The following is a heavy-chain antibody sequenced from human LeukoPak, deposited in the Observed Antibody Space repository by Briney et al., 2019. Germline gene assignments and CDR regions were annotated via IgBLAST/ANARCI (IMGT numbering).Heavy chain of an antibody. CDR2: ISGSGGST. D-gene: IGHD3-10*01. CDR1: GFTFSSYA. Sequence: GGSLRLSCAASGFTFSSYAMSWVRQAPGKGLEWVSAISGSGGSTYYADSVKGRFTISRDNSKNTLYLQMNSLRAEDTAVYYCARERHMVRGVNGAFDIWGQGTMVTVSS. V-gene: IGHV3-23*01. J-gene: IGHJ3*02. CDR3: ARERHMVRGVNGAFDI.